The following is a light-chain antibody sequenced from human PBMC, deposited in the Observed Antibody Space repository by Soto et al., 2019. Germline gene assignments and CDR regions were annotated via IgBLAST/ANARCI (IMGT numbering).Light chain of an antibody. J-gene: IGKJ4*01. V-gene: IGKV3-15*01. CDR3: QQYNNWPPLT. CDR2: GAS. CDR1: QSVSSN. Sequence: EIVMTQSPATLSVSPGERATLSCRASQSVSSNLAWYQQKPGQAPRLLIYGASTRATGIPARFSGSGSDTEFTLTINSLQSEDVAVYYCQQYNNWPPLTFGGGTKVEIK.